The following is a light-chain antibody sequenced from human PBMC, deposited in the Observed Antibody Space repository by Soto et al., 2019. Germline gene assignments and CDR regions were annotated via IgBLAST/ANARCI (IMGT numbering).Light chain of an antibody. CDR3: QQYNSYSPCT. V-gene: IGKV1-5*01. Sequence: DIQMTQSPSTLSASVGDRVTITCRASQSISSWLAWYQQKPGKAPKLLIYDASSLESGVPSRFSGSGSGTEFTLTISSLQPDDFATYDCQQYNSYSPCTFGQGTKVEIK. J-gene: IGKJ1*01. CDR1: QSISSW. CDR2: DAS.